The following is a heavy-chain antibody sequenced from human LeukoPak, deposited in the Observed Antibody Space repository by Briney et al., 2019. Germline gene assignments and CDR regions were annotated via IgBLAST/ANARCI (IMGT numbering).Heavy chain of an antibody. D-gene: IGHD1-14*01. V-gene: IGHV6-1*01. Sequence: ASQTLSLTCAIAGDSVSNNSAVWNWIRQTPSRGVEWLGRTYYRSNWYYDYAVSVEGRITISPDTSENQFSLQLTSVTPEDTAVYYCASHRGYYGLDVWGHGTTVTISS. J-gene: IGHJ6*02. CDR2: TYYRSNWYY. CDR1: GDSVSNNSAV. CDR3: ASHRGYYGLDV.